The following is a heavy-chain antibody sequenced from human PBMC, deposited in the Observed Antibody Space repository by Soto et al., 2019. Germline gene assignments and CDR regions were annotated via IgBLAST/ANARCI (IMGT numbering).Heavy chain of an antibody. CDR1: GFTFSSYG. CDR2: ISYDGSNK. Sequence: VQLVESGGGVVQPGRSLRLSCAASGFTFSSYGMHWVRQAPGKGLEWVAVISYDGSNKYYADSVKGRFTISRDNSKNTLYLQMNSLRAEDTAVYYCAKDLGAAAGTWGQGTLVTVSS. V-gene: IGHV3-30*18. J-gene: IGHJ4*02. D-gene: IGHD6-13*01. CDR3: AKDLGAAAGT.